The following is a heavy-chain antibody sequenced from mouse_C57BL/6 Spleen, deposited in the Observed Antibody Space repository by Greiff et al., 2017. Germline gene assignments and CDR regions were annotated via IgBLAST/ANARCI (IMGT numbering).Heavy chain of an antibody. J-gene: IGHJ3*01. Sequence: QVQLQQPGAELVMPGASVKLSCKASGYTFTSYWMHWVKQRPGQGLEWIGEIDPSDSYTNYNQKFKGKSTLTVDKSSSTAYMQLSSLTSEDSAVXYCARIGLGQGGADSGQGTLVTVSA. CDR2: IDPSDSYT. V-gene: IGHV1-69*01. CDR1: GYTFTSYW. D-gene: IGHD3-3*01. CDR3: ARIGLGQGGAD.